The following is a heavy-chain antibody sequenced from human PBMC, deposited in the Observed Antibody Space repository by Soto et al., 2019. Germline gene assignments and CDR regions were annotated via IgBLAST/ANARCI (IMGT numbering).Heavy chain of an antibody. D-gene: IGHD6-13*01. CDR2: IDPSDSYT. CDR1: GSSFTSYW. V-gene: IGHV5-10-1*01. CDR3: ARLFLGSIAAAPTGGMDV. J-gene: IGHJ6*02. Sequence: ESLKLSCQGSGSSFTSYWISWVRQMPGKGLEWMGRIDPSDSYTNYSPSFQGHVTISADKSISTAYLQWSSLKASDTAMYYCARLFLGSIAAAPTGGMDVWGQGTTVTVSS.